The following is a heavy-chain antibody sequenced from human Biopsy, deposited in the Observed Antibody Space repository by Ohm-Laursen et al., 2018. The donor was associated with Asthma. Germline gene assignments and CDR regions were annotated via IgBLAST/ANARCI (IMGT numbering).Heavy chain of an antibody. V-gene: IGHV3-21*01. Sequence: SLGLSCTASGFTFSSYSMNWVRQAPGKGLEWVSSISSSSSYIYYADSVKGRFTISRDNAKNSLYLQMNSLRAEDTAVYYCARVDTIFGVVIPIYYYYGMGVWGQGTTVTVSS. J-gene: IGHJ6*02. CDR2: ISSSSSYI. CDR3: ARVDTIFGVVIPIYYYYGMGV. D-gene: IGHD3-3*01. CDR1: GFTFSSYS.